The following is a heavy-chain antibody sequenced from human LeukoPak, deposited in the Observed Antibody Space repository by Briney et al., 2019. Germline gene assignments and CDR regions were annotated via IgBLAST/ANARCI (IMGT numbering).Heavy chain of an antibody. CDR1: GYTFTSYG. Sequence: ASVKVSFKASGYTFTSYGISWVRQAPGQGLEWMGWISAYNGNTNYAQKLQGRVTMTTDTSTSTAYMELRSLRSDDTAVYYCARAPGGYSGYDGENWFDPWGQGTLVTVSS. CDR2: ISAYNGNT. J-gene: IGHJ5*02. CDR3: ARAPGGYSGYDGENWFDP. V-gene: IGHV1-18*01. D-gene: IGHD5-12*01.